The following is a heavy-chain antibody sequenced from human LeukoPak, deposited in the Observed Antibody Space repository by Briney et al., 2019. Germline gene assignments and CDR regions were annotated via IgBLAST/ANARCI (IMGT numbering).Heavy chain of an antibody. CDR2: ISGSGGST. D-gene: IGHD1-26*01. V-gene: IGHV3-23*01. CDR1: GFTFSSYA. Sequence: PGGSLRLSCAASGFTFSSYAMSWVRQAPGKGLEWVSAISGSGGSTYYADSVKGRFTISRDNSKNTLYLQMNSLRAEDTAVYYCASQALKSGSYLGPLDYWGQGTLVTVSS. CDR3: ASQALKSGSYLGPLDY. J-gene: IGHJ4*02.